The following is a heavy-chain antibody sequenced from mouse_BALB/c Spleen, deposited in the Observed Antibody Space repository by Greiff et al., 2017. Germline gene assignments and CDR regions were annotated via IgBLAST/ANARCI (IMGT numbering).Heavy chain of an antibody. CDR3: TRGSSFYAMDY. Sequence: LQQSGSELVRPGASVKLSCKASGYTFTSYWMHWVKQRPGQGLEWIGNIYPGSGSTNYDEKFKSKATLTVDTSSSTAYMQLSSLTSEDSAVYYCTRGSSFYAMDYWGQGTSVTVSS. CDR1: GYTFTSYW. CDR2: IYPGSGST. V-gene: IGHV1S22*01. J-gene: IGHJ4*01. D-gene: IGHD1-1*01.